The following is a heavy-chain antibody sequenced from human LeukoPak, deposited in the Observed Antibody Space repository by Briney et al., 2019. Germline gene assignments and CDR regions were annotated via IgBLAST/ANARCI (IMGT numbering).Heavy chain of an antibody. CDR3: ARDRSRLGELSLPDY. J-gene: IGHJ4*02. CDR1: GYTLTELS. D-gene: IGHD3-16*02. CDR2: FDPEDGET. Sequence: ASVKVSCKVSGYTLTELSMHWVRQAPGKGLEWMGGFDPEDGETIYAQKFQGRVTMTEDTSTDTAYMELSSLRSDDTAVYYCARDRSRLGELSLPDYWGQGTLVTVSS. V-gene: IGHV1-24*01.